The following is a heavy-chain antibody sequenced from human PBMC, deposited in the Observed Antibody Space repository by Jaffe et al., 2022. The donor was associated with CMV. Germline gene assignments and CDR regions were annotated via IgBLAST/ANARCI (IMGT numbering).Heavy chain of an antibody. CDR2: IYYTGST. Sequence: QVQLQESGPGLVKPSETLSLTCTVSGASIRSDYWSWIRQPPGKGLEWIGYIYYTGSTNYNPSLKSRVTISVDTSKKQFSLKLSSVTAADTAVYYCARHGENPRSVYYYYMDVWGKGATVTVSS. J-gene: IGHJ6*03. CDR3: ARHGENPRSVYYYYMDV. V-gene: IGHV4-59*08. CDR1: GASIRSDY. D-gene: IGHD2-21*01.